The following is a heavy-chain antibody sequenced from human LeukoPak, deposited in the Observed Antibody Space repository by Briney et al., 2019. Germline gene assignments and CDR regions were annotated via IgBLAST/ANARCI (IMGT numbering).Heavy chain of an antibody. J-gene: IGHJ4*02. CDR3: ARDRGAYNLYDY. V-gene: IGHV3-49*04. D-gene: IGHD1-1*01. CDR1: GFPFSSYG. CDR2: IRSKAYGETA. Sequence: GGSLRLSCVASGFPFSSYGMHWVRQAPGKGLEWVGFIRSKAYGETADYAASVKGRFTISRDDSKAIAYLQMNSLKTEDTAVYHCARDRGAYNLYDYWGQGTLVTVSS.